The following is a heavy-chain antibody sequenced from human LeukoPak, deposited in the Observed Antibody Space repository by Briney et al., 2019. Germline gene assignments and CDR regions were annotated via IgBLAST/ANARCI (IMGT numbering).Heavy chain of an antibody. Sequence: PGGSLRLSCAASGFTFSSYGMNWVRQAPGKGLEWVSAISGSGGTTYYADSLRGRFTISRDNSKNTVSLQMSSLRAEDTALYYCAKGSGNGYGSGPFDYWGQGTLVTVSS. D-gene: IGHD3-10*01. J-gene: IGHJ4*02. V-gene: IGHV3-23*01. CDR1: GFTFSSYG. CDR3: AKGSGNGYGSGPFDY. CDR2: ISGSGGTT.